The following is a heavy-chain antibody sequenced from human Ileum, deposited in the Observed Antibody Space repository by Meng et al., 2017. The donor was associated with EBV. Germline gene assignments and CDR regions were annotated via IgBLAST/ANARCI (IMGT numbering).Heavy chain of an antibody. CDR3: AKSGGIAASADY. D-gene: IGHD6-13*01. Sequence: EVQLVESGGGLAQPGGSLRLSCAASGFTFSTYAMSWVRQAPGKGLEWVSAISGGAGSTYDADSVKGRFTISRDNSKNTLYLQMNSLRAEDTAVYYCAKSGGIAASADYWGQGTLVTVSS. J-gene: IGHJ4*02. CDR2: ISGGAGST. CDR1: GFTFSTYA. V-gene: IGHV3-23*04.